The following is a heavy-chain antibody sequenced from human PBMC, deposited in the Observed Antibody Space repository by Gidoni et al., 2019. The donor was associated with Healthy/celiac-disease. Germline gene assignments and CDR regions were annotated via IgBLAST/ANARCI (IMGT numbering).Heavy chain of an antibody. D-gene: IGHD2-21*01. J-gene: IGHJ4*02. Sequence: SWIRQPPGKGLEWIVYVYYSGSTNYNPSLKSRVTISVDTSKDKFSLKLSSVTAADTAVYYWARLCNRYCGGGVHDYFDYWGQGTLVTVSS. V-gene: IGHV4-59*12. CDR3: ARLCNRYCGGGVHDYFDY. CDR2: VYYSGST.